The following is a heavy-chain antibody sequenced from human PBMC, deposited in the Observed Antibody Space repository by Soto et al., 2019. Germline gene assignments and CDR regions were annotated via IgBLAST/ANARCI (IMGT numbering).Heavy chain of an antibody. V-gene: IGHV3-23*01. CDR3: ANPSVLQLELPQSCSGGSCRNAFDI. D-gene: IGHD2-15*01. Sequence: GGSLRLSCAASGFTSSSYAMSWVRQAPGKGLEWVSAISGSGGSTYYADSVKGRFTISRDNSKNTLYLQMNSLRAEDTAVYYCANPSVLQLELPQSCSGGSCRNAFDIWGQGTMVTVSS. J-gene: IGHJ3*02. CDR2: ISGSGGST. CDR1: GFTSSSYA.